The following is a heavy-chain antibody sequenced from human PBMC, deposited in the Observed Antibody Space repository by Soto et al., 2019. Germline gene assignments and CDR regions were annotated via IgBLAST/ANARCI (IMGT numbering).Heavy chain of an antibody. D-gene: IGHD6-13*01. CDR1: GFTFISYA. J-gene: IGHJ4*02. V-gene: IGHV3-23*01. Sequence: PVGSLRLSCAASGFTFISYAMSWVRQAPGKGLEWVSAISGSGGSTYYADSVKGRFTISRDNSKNTLYLQMNSLRAEDTAVYYCAKENGYSSSWFEFDYWGQGTLVTVS. CDR3: AKENGYSSSWFEFDY. CDR2: ISGSGGST.